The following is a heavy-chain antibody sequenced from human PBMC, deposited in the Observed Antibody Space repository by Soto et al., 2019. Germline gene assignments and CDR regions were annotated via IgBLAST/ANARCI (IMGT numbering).Heavy chain of an antibody. D-gene: IGHD3-10*02. V-gene: IGHV3-11*03. Sequence: GGSLRLSCEASGFSISDHYMSWIRQAPGKGLEWVSYSSNSGTFTKYADSVKGRFSISRDNATNSLYLEINSLRGEDTAIYYCARSGDNYNVLDYWGQGTPVTISS. CDR1: GFSISDHY. CDR3: ARSGDNYNVLDY. CDR2: SSNSGTFT. J-gene: IGHJ4*02.